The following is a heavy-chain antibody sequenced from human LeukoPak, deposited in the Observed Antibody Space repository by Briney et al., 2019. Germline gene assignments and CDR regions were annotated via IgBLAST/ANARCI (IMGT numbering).Heavy chain of an antibody. CDR2: ISGSGGDT. Sequence: GGSLTLSWAASGFTFSSYAMSWLRQAQGKVLEWVSTISGSGGDTYYANSVQGRFTISRDNSKNILYLQMRNQRADDAAVYYCADSNYWYPTDYWGQGTLVTVSS. CDR3: ADSNYWYPTDY. J-gene: IGHJ4*02. D-gene: IGHD4-11*01. CDR1: GFTFSSYA. V-gene: IGHV3-23*01.